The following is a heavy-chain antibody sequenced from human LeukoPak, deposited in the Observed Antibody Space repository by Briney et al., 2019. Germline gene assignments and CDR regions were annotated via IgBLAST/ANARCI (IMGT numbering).Heavy chain of an antibody. CDR3: AKDKNIAGGQDY. D-gene: IGHD6-13*01. V-gene: IGHV3-23*01. Sequence: PGGSLRLSCAASGFTFSSYAMSWVRQAPGRGLEWVSAISGSGGSTYYANSVKGRFTISRDNSRNTLYLQMNSLRAEDTAVYYCAKDKNIAGGQDYWGQGTLVTVSS. CDR1: GFTFSSYA. CDR2: ISGSGGST. J-gene: IGHJ4*02.